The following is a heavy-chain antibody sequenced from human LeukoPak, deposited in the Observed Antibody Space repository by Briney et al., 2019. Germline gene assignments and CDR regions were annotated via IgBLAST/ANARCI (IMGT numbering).Heavy chain of an antibody. CDR2: ISSDSNYI. D-gene: IGHD6-13*01. CDR1: GFTFSSYW. CDR3: AKTRPLDSSSWSHGDY. J-gene: IGHJ4*02. Sequence: GGSLRLSCAASGFTFSSYWMSWVRQAPGKGLEWVSSISSDSNYIYYADSLKGRFTISRDNTKNSLYLQMNSLRAEDTAVYYCAKTRPLDSSSWSHGDYWGQGTLVTVSS. V-gene: IGHV3-21*04.